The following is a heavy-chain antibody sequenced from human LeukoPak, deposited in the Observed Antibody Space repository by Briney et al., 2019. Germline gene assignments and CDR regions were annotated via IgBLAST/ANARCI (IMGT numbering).Heavy chain of an antibody. V-gene: IGHV3-30*04. D-gene: IGHD1-26*01. CDR3: ARDPGRATTGWFDP. CDR2: ISYDGSNK. J-gene: IGHJ5*02. Sequence: GGSLRLSCAASGFTFSSYAMHWVRQAPGKGLEWVAVISYDGSNKYYADSVKGRFTISRDNSKNTLYLQMNSLRAEDAAVYYCARDPGRATTGWFDPWGQGTLVTVSS. CDR1: GFTFSSYA.